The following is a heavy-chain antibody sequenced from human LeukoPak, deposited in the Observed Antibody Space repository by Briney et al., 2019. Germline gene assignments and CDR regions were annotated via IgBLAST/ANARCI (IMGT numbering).Heavy chain of an antibody. V-gene: IGHV3-21*01. Sequence: GGSLRLPCAASGFTFSSYSMNWVRQAPGKGLEWVSSISSSSSYIYYADSVKGRFTISRDNAKNSLYPQMNSLRAEDTAVYYCARATWYQLLYFDYWGQGTLVTVSS. CDR2: ISSSSSYI. D-gene: IGHD2-2*01. CDR1: GFTFSSYS. J-gene: IGHJ4*02. CDR3: ARATWYQLLYFDY.